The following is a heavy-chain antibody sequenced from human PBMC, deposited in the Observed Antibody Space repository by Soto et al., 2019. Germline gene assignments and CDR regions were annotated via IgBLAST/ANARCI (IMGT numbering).Heavy chain of an antibody. CDR3: ARGPIATSTRDWYFDL. Sequence: ASVKVSCKASGYTFTSYGISWVRQAPGQGLEWMGWISAYNGNTNYAQKLQGRVTMTTDTSTSTAYMELSRLRSDDTAVYYCARGPIATSTRDWYFDLWGRGTLVTVSS. J-gene: IGHJ2*01. V-gene: IGHV1-18*01. CDR1: GYTFTSYG. CDR2: ISAYNGNT. D-gene: IGHD2-2*01.